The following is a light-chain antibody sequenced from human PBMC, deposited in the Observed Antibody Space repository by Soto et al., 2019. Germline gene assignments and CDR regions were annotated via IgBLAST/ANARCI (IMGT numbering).Light chain of an antibody. CDR1: SSNIGAGYD. Sequence: QSVLTQPPSVSGAPGQRVTISCTGSSSNIGAGYDVHWYQQLPGTDPKLLIYGNSNRPSGVPDRFSGSKSGTSASLAITGLQAEDEADYYCQSYDSSLSAHVVFGGGTKPTVL. CDR2: GNS. J-gene: IGLJ2*01. CDR3: QSYDSSLSAHVV. V-gene: IGLV1-40*01.